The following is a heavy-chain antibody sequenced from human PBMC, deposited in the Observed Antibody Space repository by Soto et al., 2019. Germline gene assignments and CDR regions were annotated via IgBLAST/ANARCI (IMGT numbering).Heavy chain of an antibody. Sequence: QVQLVQSGAEVKEPGASVKVSCKASGYTFVSYGISWVRQAPGQGLEWMGWISPYNGNTNDAQKLQGRVTMTTYTSTSTVYMELRSLRSDDTAVYYCSRHAQKWLVAAFDIWGQGTMVAVSS. V-gene: IGHV1-18*01. CDR2: ISPYNGNT. J-gene: IGHJ3*02. CDR3: SRHAQKWLVAAFDI. CDR1: GYTFVSYG. D-gene: IGHD6-19*01.